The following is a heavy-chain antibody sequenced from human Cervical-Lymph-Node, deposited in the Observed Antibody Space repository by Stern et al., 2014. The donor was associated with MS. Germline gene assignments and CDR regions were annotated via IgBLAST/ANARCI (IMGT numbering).Heavy chain of an antibody. CDR1: SYTFSSYG. D-gene: IGHD3-9*01. Sequence: QVQLVQSGAEVKKPGASVKVSCKASSYTFSSYGIAWVRQAPGQGLEWMGWISGYDGDTNYAPKLQGRVTLTTDPSTRTAYMEIRSLRFDDTAVYYCARAYFDSYGLDVWGQGTTVTVSS. J-gene: IGHJ6*02. CDR2: ISGYDGDT. CDR3: ARAYFDSYGLDV. V-gene: IGHV1-18*04.